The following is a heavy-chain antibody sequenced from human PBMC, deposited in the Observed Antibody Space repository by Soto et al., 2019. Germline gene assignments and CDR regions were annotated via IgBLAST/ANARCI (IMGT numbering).Heavy chain of an antibody. V-gene: IGHV1-8*01. CDR1: GYTFTSYD. Sequence: QVQLVQSGAEVKKPGASVKVSCKASGYTFTSYDINWVRQATGQGLEWMGWMNPNSGNTGYAQKFQGRVTMTSNTSRRTAYMELRSLRSEDTAVYYCAREKTSSGMDVWGQGTTVTVSS. CDR2: MNPNSGNT. CDR3: AREKTSSGMDV. J-gene: IGHJ6*02.